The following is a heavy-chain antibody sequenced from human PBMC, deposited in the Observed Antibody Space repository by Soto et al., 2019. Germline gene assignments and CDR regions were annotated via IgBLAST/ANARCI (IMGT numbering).Heavy chain of an antibody. CDR2: IYHSGST. J-gene: IGHJ3*02. Sequence: QMQLQESGPGLVKPSGTLTLTCTVSGVSINSANWWTWVRQSPGKGLEWIGEIYHSGSTNFNPSLKSRVTISVANSKNQFYLELTSVTAADTAVYYCARYCGGGSCYLGAFDICGQGTMVTVSS. CDR3: ARYCGGGSCYLGAFDI. CDR1: GVSINSANW. D-gene: IGHD2-15*01. V-gene: IGHV4-4*02.